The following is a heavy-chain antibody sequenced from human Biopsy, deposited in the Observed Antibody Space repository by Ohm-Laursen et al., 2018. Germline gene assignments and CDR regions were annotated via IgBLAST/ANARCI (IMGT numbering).Heavy chain of an antibody. D-gene: IGHD1-26*01. V-gene: IGHV4-4*07. CDR3: AGIVLGPTNDAFDI. CDR2: IYTIGDT. CDR1: GASMTGYF. Sequence: TLTLTCTVSGASMTGYFWTWVRQPAGKGLEWIGHIYTIGDTTYNPSLKSRVTMSVDTSKNHFSLNLNSVTAADTAVYYCAGIVLGPTNDAFDIWGQGTMVAVSS. J-gene: IGHJ3*02.